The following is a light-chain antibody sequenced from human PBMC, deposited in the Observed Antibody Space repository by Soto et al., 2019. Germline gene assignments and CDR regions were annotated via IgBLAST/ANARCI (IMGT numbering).Light chain of an antibody. V-gene: IGKV2-28*01. J-gene: IGKJ1*01. CDR3: MQALQTPRT. CDR2: LAS. CDR1: RSLQHNNGNTL. Sequence: EIVMTQSPLSLTVTPGEPASISCKSSRSLQHNNGNTLLDWYMQKPGQSPQLLIYLASRRAPGAPDRVSGSGSGTDFTLRISTVEADDAAIYYCMQALQTPRTFGQGTKLEI.